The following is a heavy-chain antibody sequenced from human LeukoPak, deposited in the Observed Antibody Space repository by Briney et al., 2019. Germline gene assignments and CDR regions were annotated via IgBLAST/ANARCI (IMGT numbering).Heavy chain of an antibody. D-gene: IGHD3-22*01. J-gene: IGHJ5*02. V-gene: IGHV1-69*05. Sequence: GASVKVSCKASGGTFSSYAISWVRQAPGQGLEWMGGIIPIFGTANYAQKVQGRVTITTDESKTTAYMELSSLRSEDTAVYYCARARSPSSGYLLRDHNWFDPWGQGTLVTVSS. CDR3: ARARSPSSGYLLRDHNWFDP. CDR2: IIPIFGTA. CDR1: GGTFSSYA.